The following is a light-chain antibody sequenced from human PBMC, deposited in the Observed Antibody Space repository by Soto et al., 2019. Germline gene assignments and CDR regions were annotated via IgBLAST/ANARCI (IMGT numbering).Light chain of an antibody. J-gene: IGKJ2*01. CDR2: AAS. V-gene: IGKV1-39*01. CDR3: QQSYSSLMYT. CDR1: QSISTY. Sequence: IQMTQSPSSLSASVGDRVTITCRASQSISTYLNWYQQKPGKAPKLLIYAASSLQSGVPSRFSGSGSGTEFTLTISSLQPEDFASYYCQQSYSSLMYTFGQGTKVDIK.